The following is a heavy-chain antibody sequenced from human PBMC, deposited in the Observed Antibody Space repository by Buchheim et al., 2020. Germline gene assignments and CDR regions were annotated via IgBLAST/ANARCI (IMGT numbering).Heavy chain of an antibody. V-gene: IGHV3-21*01. CDR1: GITFSGIT. CDR2: INGGGSYI. J-gene: IGHJ3*02. D-gene: IGHD1-26*01. Sequence: EVQLVESGGGLVKPGGSLRLSCVVSGITFSGITMTWVRQAPGKGLEWVSSINGGGSYIYDADSLRGRFAISRDNAKNVVYLQMNSLRAEDTAMYYCASVVGATTVRAFDIWGQGT. CDR3: ASVVGATTVRAFDI.